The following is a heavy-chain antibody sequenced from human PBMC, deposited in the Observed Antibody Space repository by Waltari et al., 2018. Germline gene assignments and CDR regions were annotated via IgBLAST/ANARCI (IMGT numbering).Heavy chain of an antibody. CDR2: INPNSGGT. CDR3: ARDRNGHDYGDYTPCDY. J-gene: IGHJ4*02. CDR1: GYTFTGYY. D-gene: IGHD4-17*01. Sequence: QVQLVQSGAEVKKPGASVKVSCKASGYTFTGYYMHWVRQAPGQGLEWMGWINPNSGGTNYAQKFQGRVTMTRDTSSSTGYMELSRLRSDDTAVYYCARDRNGHDYGDYTPCDYWGQGTLVTVSS. V-gene: IGHV1-2*02.